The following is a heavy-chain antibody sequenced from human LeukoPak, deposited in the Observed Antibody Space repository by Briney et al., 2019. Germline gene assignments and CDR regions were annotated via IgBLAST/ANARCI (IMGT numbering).Heavy chain of an antibody. V-gene: IGHV4-39*07. D-gene: IGHD3-22*01. CDR1: GVSISSSSYY. J-gene: IGHJ4*02. CDR3: ARWLGGYYDSSGYSRGFDY. Sequence: SETLSLTCNVSGVSISSSSYYWGWIRQPPGKGLEWIGSIYYSGSTYYNPSLKSRVTISVDTSKNQFSLKLSSVTAADTAVYYCARWLGGYYDSSGYSRGFDYWGQGTLVTVSS. CDR2: IYYSGST.